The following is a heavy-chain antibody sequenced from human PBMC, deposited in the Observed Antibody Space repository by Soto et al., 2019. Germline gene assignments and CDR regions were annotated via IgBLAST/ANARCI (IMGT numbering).Heavy chain of an antibody. D-gene: IGHD6-13*01. CDR1: GGTFSSYA. J-gene: IGHJ4*02. CDR2: IIPIFGTA. Sequence: QVQLVQSGAEVKKPGSSVKVSCKASGGTFSSYAISWVRQAPGQGLEWMGGIIPIFGTANYAQKFQGRVTSTADASTSTAYMELSSLRSEDTAVYYWARVGYAGYSSSGGDDYWGQGTLVTVSS. CDR3: ARVGYAGYSSSGGDDY. V-gene: IGHV1-69*01.